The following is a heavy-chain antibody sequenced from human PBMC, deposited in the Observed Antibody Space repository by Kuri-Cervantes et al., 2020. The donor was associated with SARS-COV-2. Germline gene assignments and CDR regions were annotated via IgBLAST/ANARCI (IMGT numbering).Heavy chain of an antibody. CDR1: GYTFTSYG. D-gene: IGHD4-17*01. Sequence: ASVKVSCKASGYTFTSYGISWVRQAPGQGLEWMGWISAYNGNTNYAQKLQGRVTITTDTSKSTAYMELRSLRSDDTAVYYCAKNYGAKPAYGPWGQGTLVTVSS. V-gene: IGHV1-18*01. J-gene: IGHJ5*02. CDR2: ISAYNGNT. CDR3: AKNYGAKPAYGP.